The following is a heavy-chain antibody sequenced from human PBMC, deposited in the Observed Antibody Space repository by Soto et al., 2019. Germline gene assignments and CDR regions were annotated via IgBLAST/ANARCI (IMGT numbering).Heavy chain of an antibody. Sequence: ASVKVSCKASGYTFTNYGISWVRQAPGQGLEWMGWISAYNGNTNYAQKLQGRVTMTTDTSTSTAYMELRSLRSDDTAVYYCARKMVRGVSSYYMDVWGKGTTVTVSS. CDR3: ARKMVRGVSSYYMDV. CDR1: GYTFTNYG. V-gene: IGHV1-18*01. CDR2: ISAYNGNT. D-gene: IGHD3-10*01. J-gene: IGHJ6*03.